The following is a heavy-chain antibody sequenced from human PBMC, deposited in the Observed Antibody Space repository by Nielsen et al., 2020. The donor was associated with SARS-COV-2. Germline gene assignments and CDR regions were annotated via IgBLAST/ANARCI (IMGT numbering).Heavy chain of an antibody. J-gene: IGHJ6*02. Sequence: GSLKISCQGSGYNFATYWIAWVRQMPGKGLEWVGVVYPGDSDTRYSPSFQGQVIISFDKSITTAYLQWNSLQASDSAMYYCARLQSSTGGGMDVWGQGTAVTVSS. D-gene: IGHD6-13*01. CDR2: VYPGDSDT. CDR3: ARLQSSTGGGMDV. CDR1: GYNFATYW. V-gene: IGHV5-51*01.